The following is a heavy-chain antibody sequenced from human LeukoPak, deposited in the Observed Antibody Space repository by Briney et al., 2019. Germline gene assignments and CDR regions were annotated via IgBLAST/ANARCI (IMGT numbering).Heavy chain of an antibody. CDR1: GFTFSDYW. D-gene: IGHD6-13*01. CDR3: VRDLQRHYLGVAVAGRRRWFDP. J-gene: IGHJ5*02. Sequence: GGSLRLSCAASGFTFSDYWMHWVRQVPGKGLVWVSRINSDGSSTTYADSVRGRFTISRDNAKNTLYLQMNSLRAEDTAIYYCVRDLQRHYLGVAVAGRRRWFDPWGQGTLVTVSS. CDR2: INSDGSST. V-gene: IGHV3-74*01.